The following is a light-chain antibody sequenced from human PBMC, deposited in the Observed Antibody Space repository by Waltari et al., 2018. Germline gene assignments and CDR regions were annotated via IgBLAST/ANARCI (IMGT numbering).Light chain of an antibody. V-gene: IGKV3-11*01. J-gene: IGKJ4*01. Sequence: IVLTQSPAKLSLSPGERATLSCSASQRVSNYLAWYQQKPGHAPTLLIYVTSHRATDIPARFSGSESGTDFALTITSLEPGDSAIYYCQQRAKWPLTFGGGTRVETK. CDR3: QQRAKWPLT. CDR2: VTS. CDR1: QRVSNY.